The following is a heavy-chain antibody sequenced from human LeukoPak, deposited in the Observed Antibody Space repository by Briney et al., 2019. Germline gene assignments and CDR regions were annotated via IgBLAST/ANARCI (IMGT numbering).Heavy chain of an antibody. CDR2: ISYDGSNR. CDR1: GFTFSSYA. D-gene: IGHD1-1*01. CDR3: VRLFRDVTTFDY. J-gene: IGHJ4*02. Sequence: GTSLRLSCAASGFTFSSYAMHWVRQAPGKGLEWVAAISYDGSNRYYADSVKGRFTISRDNSKNTLYLQMNSLRTEDTAVYYCVRLFRDVTTFDYWGQGTLVTVSS. V-gene: IGHV3-30*04.